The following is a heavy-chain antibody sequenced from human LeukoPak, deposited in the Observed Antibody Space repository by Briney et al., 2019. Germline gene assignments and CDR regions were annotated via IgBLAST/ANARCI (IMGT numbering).Heavy chain of an antibody. D-gene: IGHD4-17*01. V-gene: IGHV3-48*03. J-gene: IGHJ6*02. CDR1: GFTFSSYE. Sequence: GGSLRLSCAASGFTFSSYEMNWVRQAPGKGLEWVSYTSNIDSTIHYADSVKGRFTISRNNAQNSLYLQMSSLRAEDTAVYYCARVTDDYGAHYYGMDVWGQGTTVTVSS. CDR3: ARVTDDYGAHYYGMDV. CDR2: TSNIDSTI.